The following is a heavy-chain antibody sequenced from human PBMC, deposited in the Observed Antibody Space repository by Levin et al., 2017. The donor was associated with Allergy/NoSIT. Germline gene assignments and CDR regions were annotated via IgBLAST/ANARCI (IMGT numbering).Heavy chain of an antibody. CDR1: GFSFSSYA. J-gene: IGHJ4*02. Sequence: GGSLRLSCAASGFSFSSYAMSWVRQAPGKGLEWVSAISGGGENSYCADSVKGRFTISRDTSKNTLYLQMNSLRAEDTAIYYCAKDRNYYDSIPFDYWGQGTLVTVSS. D-gene: IGHD3-22*01. CDR2: ISGGGENS. V-gene: IGHV3-23*01. CDR3: AKDRNYYDSIPFDY.